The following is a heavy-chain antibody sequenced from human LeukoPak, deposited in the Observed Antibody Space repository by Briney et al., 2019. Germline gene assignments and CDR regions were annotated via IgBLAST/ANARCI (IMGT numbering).Heavy chain of an antibody. CDR1: GGSISSGGYY. CDR3: ARVASPAAGRADTYY. CDR2: IYHSGST. V-gene: IGHV4-30-2*01. J-gene: IGHJ4*02. Sequence: SQTLSLTCTVSGGSISSGGYYWSWIRQPPGKGLEWIGDIYHSGSTYYNPSLKSRVTISVDRSKNQFSLKLSSVTAADTAVYYCARVASPAAGRADTYYWGQGTLVTVSS. D-gene: IGHD6-13*01.